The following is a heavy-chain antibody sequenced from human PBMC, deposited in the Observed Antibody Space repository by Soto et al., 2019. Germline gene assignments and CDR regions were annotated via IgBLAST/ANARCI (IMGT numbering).Heavy chain of an antibody. D-gene: IGHD6-6*01. CDR3: AKDYIAARPMVLDY. V-gene: IGHV5-10-1*01. J-gene: IGHJ4*02. CDR1: VGSVTSYW. CDR2: IDPSDSYT. Sequence: GDSLKRSGEGAVGSVTSYWRSWVRQMTGKGREGMGRIDPSDSYTNYRPSFQGHVAISADKSISTAYLQWSSLRAEDTAVYYCAKDYIAARPMVLDYWGQGTLVTVSS.